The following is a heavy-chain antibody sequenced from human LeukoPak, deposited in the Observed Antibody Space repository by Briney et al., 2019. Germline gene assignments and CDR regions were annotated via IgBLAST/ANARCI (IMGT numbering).Heavy chain of an antibody. Sequence: ASVKVSCKASGYTFTSYAMHWVRQAPGQRLEWMGWINAGNGNTKYSQEFQGRVTITRDTSASAVYMELSSLRSDDMAVYYCVQFELDYWGQGTLVTVSS. J-gene: IGHJ4*02. CDR3: VQFELDY. CDR2: INAGNGNT. D-gene: IGHD1-7*01. CDR1: GYTFTSYA. V-gene: IGHV1-3*03.